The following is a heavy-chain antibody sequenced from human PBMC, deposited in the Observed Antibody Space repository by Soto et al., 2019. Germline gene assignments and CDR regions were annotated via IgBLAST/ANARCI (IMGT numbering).Heavy chain of an antibody. V-gene: IGHV1-69*01. D-gene: IGHD2-2*01. J-gene: IGHJ6*02. CDR2: VIPIVGTA. CDR3: ARRIPPGYCSSTSCRLGMHV. CDR1: GGTFSSYA. Sequence: QVQLVQSGAEVKKPGSSVKVSCKASGGTFSSYAISWVRQAPGQRLEWMGGVIPIVGTASYEQKFQGRVTITADESTSTAYMELSSLRTADTAVYYCARRIPPGYCSSTSCRLGMHVWGQGTTVTVSS.